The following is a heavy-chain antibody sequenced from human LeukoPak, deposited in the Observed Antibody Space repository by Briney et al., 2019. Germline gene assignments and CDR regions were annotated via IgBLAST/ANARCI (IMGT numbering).Heavy chain of an antibody. D-gene: IGHD5-12*01. CDR3: ARSIDLRNFDY. V-gene: IGHV5-51*01. CDR1: GYSFSDYW. Sequence: GGSLKISCKGSGYSFSDYWIGWVRQMPGRGLEWMGIIYPGDSDTRYSPSFQGPVTISSDKSISTAYLQWSSLKASDTAMYYCARSIDLRNFDYWGQGTLVTVSS. CDR2: IYPGDSDT. J-gene: IGHJ4*02.